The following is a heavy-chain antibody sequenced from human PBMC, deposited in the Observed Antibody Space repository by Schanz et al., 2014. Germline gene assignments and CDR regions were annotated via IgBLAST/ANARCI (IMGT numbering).Heavy chain of an antibody. J-gene: IGHJ6*02. CDR2: INPSGGST. Sequence: QVQLLQSGSEVKKPGASVKVSCKASGYTFTSYYMHWVRQAPGQGLEWMGIINPSGGSTSYAQKFQGRVTMTRDTSTSTVYMELSSLRSEDTAVYYCAKVDRTRYYAMDVWGQGTTVTVSS. D-gene: IGHD3-9*01. V-gene: IGHV1-46*01. CDR3: AKVDRTRYYAMDV. CDR1: GYTFTSYY.